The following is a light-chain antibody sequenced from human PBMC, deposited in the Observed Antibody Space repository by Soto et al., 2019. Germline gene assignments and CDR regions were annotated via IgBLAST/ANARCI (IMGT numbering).Light chain of an antibody. CDR2: LEGSGSY. CDR3: ETWDINTHVV. V-gene: IGLV4-60*02. CDR1: SGHSSYI. J-gene: IGLJ2*01. Sequence: QSVLTQSSSASASLGSSVKLTCTLSSGHSSYIIAWHQQQPGNAPRYLMKLEGSGSYNKGSGVPDRFSGSSSGADRYLTISNLQFEDEAEYYCETWDINTHVVFGGGTKLTVL.